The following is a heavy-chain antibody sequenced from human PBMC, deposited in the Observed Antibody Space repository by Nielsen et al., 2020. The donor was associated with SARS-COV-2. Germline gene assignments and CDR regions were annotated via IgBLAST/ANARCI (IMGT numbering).Heavy chain of an antibody. D-gene: IGHD3-10*01. CDR2: IYHSGST. J-gene: IGHJ6*02. Sequence: SETLSLTCTVSGYSISSGYYWGWIRQPPGKGLEWIGSIYHSGSTYYNPSLKSRVTISVDTSKNQFSLKLSSVPAADTAVYYCARVRTLWFGYYYGMDVWGQGTTVTVSS. V-gene: IGHV4-38-2*02. CDR1: GYSISSGYY. CDR3: ARVRTLWFGYYYGMDV.